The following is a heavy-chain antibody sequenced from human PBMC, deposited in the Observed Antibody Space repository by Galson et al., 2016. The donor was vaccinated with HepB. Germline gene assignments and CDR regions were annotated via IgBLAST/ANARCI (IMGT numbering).Heavy chain of an antibody. J-gene: IGHJ6*02. V-gene: IGHV4-34*01. Sequence: SLTCSVYGGSFSGFSWNWIRLSPGKGLEWVGEINHSGNPDYNPSLKSRVTMLVDASKNQFSLGLTSVTAADTAVYYCARGQRHWRNYYYGMDVWGQGTTVIVSS. D-gene: IGHD1-1*01. CDR2: INHSGNP. CDR1: GGSFSGFS. CDR3: ARGQRHWRNYYYGMDV.